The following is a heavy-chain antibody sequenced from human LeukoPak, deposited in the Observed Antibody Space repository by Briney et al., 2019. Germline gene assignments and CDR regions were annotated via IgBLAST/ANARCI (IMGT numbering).Heavy chain of an antibody. CDR1: GGSISSSNYY. D-gene: IGHD3-16*02. V-gene: IGHV4-39*01. Sequence: SETLSLTCTVSGGSISSSNYYWGWIRQPPGKGLEWIGSMYYSGNTDYNPSLKSRVTISVDTSKNQFSLKVNSVTAADTAVYYCARTLGWTSSRYPFDGWGQGTLVTVSS. J-gene: IGHJ4*02. CDR3: ARTLGWTSSRYPFDG. CDR2: MYYSGNT.